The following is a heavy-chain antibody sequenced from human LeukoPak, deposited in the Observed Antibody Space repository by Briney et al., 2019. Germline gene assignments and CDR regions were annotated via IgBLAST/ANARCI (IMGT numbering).Heavy chain of an antibody. CDR1: DGSIRSGDYY. CDR3: GRESRIVGTTSVWYYFDY. V-gene: IGHV4-30-4*01. J-gene: IGHJ4*02. Sequence: KPSETLSITCTVSDGSIRSGDYYWSWIRQPPGKDHEWIGFIYHTGSFHYNPSLKSRVTISVDTSKNQFSLNLRSVTAADTAVYFCGRESRIVGTTSVWYYFDYWGQGTLVTVSS. D-gene: IGHD1-26*01. CDR2: IYHTGSF.